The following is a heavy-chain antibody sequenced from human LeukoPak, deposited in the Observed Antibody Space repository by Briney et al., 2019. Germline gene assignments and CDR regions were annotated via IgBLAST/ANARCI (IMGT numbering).Heavy chain of an antibody. Sequence: SGTLSLTCAVSGGSISSYYWSWIRQPPGKGLEWIGYIYYSGSTNYNPSLKSRVTISVDTSKNQFSLKLSSVTAADTAVYYCARDHPWRNDAFDIWGQGTMVTVSS. D-gene: IGHD3-3*01. CDR3: ARDHPWRNDAFDI. J-gene: IGHJ3*02. CDR2: IYYSGST. CDR1: GGSISSYY. V-gene: IGHV4-59*01.